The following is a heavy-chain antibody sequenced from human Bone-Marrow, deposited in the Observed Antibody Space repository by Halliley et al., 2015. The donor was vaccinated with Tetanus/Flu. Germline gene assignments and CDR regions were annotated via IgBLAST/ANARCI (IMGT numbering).Heavy chain of an antibody. CDR2: TYHSGST. D-gene: IGHD3-16*01. Sequence: TLSLTCTVSGDSINSYYWSWIRKPPGKGLEWLDHTYHSGSTTYNPSLKSRVTISVDTSKNQFSLRLTSVTAADTGEYYCARDDDVWGSPGRCGQGTLVTVSS. CDR3: ARDDDVWGSPGR. CDR1: GDSINSYY. V-gene: IGHV4-59*01. J-gene: IGHJ4*02.